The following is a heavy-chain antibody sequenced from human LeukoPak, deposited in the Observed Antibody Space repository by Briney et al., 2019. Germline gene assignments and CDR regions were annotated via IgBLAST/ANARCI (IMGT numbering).Heavy chain of an antibody. J-gene: IGHJ4*02. CDR2: INHSGST. V-gene: IGHV4-34*01. CDR1: GGSFSGYY. CDR3: ARAHYGDYDYFDY. Sequence: SETLSLTCAVYGGSFSGYYWSWIRQPPGKGLEWIGEINHSGSTNYNPSLKSRVTISVDTSKNQFSLKLGSVTAADTAVYYCARAHYGDYDYFDYWGQGTLVTVSS. D-gene: IGHD4-17*01.